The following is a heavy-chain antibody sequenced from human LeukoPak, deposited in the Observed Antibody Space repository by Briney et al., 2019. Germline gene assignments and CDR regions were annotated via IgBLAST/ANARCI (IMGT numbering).Heavy chain of an antibody. Sequence: SETLSLTCAVYGGSFSGYYWSWIRQPPGKGLEWIGEINHSGSTNYNPSLKSRVTISVDTSKNQFSLKLSSVTAADTAVYYCARDKYCSSTSCYEGAYYYYGMDVWGQGTAVTVCS. V-gene: IGHV4-34*01. CDR2: INHSGST. J-gene: IGHJ6*02. CDR1: GGSFSGYY. CDR3: ARDKYCSSTSCYEGAYYYYGMDV. D-gene: IGHD2-2*01.